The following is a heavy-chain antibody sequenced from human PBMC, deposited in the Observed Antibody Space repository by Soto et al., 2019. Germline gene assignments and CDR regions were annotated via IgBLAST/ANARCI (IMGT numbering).Heavy chain of an antibody. CDR3: ARKSLVSTTRTNYWCFDL. CDR2: ISGGGDAA. J-gene: IGHJ2*01. CDR1: GFTFINYA. D-gene: IGHD2-8*01. Sequence: EVQVLESGGGLVQPGGSLRLSCAGSGFTFINYAMNWVRQAPGKGLEWVSSISGGGDAAFFPDSVRGRFTISRDNSKNTVTLQMNSLGVDDTAVYYCARKSLVSTTRTNYWCFDLWGRGTLVTVSS. V-gene: IGHV3-23*01.